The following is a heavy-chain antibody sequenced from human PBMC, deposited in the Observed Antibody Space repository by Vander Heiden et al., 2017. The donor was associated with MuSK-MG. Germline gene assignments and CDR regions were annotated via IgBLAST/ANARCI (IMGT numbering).Heavy chain of an antibody. D-gene: IGHD3-3*01. Sequence: QVQLQESGPGLVKPSQTLSLTCTVSGGSISSGGYSWSWIRQHPGKGLEWIGYIYYSGSTYYNPSLKRRVTISVDTSKNQFSLKLSSVTAADTAVYYCARGPPQTYYDCWSGYYLDPWGQGTLVTVSS. CDR1: GGSISSGGYS. J-gene: IGHJ5*02. CDR3: ARGPPQTYYDCWSGYYLDP. V-gene: IGHV4-31*03. CDR2: IYYSGST.